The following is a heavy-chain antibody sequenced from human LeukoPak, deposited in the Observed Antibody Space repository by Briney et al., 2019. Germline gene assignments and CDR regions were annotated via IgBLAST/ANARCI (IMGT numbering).Heavy chain of an antibody. V-gene: IGHV3-30*03. CDR3: ARDLWGSYEN. CDR2: ISYDGRKK. J-gene: IGHJ4*02. CDR1: GFTFSSHM. D-gene: IGHD3-16*01. Sequence: GGSLRLSCAASGFTFSSHMMHWVRQAPAKGLEWVAVISYDGRKKYYGDSVKGRFTISRDNSKNTLYLQMNSLRPEDTAVFYCARDLWGSYENWGQGTLVTVSS.